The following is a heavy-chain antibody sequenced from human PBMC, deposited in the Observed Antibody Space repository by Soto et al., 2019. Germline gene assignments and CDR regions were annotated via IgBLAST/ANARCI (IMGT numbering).Heavy chain of an antibody. CDR3: ARGLSSSATFYHYYGMDV. J-gene: IGHJ6*02. V-gene: IGHV1-69*01. CDR2: IIPIFGTA. D-gene: IGHD6-6*01. Sequence: QVQLVQSGAEVKKPGSSVKVSCKASGGTFSSYAISWVRQAPGQGLEWMGGIIPIFGTANYAQKFQGRVTITADESTSTAYMELSSLRSEDTAVYYCARGLSSSATFYHYYGMDVWGQGTTVTVSS. CDR1: GGTFSSYA.